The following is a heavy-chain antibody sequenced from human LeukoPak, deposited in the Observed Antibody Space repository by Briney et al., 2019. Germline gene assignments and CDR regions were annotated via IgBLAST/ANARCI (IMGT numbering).Heavy chain of an antibody. D-gene: IGHD6-13*01. CDR1: GGSFSDYY. J-gene: IGHJ5*02. CDR2: INHSGST. V-gene: IGHV4-34*01. Sequence: SETLSLTCAVSGGSFSDYYWSWIRQPPGKGLEWIGEINHSGSTNYNPSLKSRVTISVDTSKNQFSLKLSSVTAADTAVYYCARGKQQLHWFDPWGQGTLVTV. CDR3: ARGKQQLHWFDP.